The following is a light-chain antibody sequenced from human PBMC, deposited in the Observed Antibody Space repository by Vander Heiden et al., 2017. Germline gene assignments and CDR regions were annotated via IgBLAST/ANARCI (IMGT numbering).Light chain of an antibody. J-gene: IGLJ3*02. V-gene: IGLV1-51*01. CDR3: GTWDSSLSTHLV. CDR2: DNY. Sequence: HSLLTQPPSVSAAAGQKVTISCSGSSSNIGKNFVSWYQQHPGTAPKLLIYDNYQRPSGIPDRFSASKSGASATLDITGLQTEDEADYYCGTWDSSLSTHLVFGGGTKLTVL. CDR1: SSNIGKNF.